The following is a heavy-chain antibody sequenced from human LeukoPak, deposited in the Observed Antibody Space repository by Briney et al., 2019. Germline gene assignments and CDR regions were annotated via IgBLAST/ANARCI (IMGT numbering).Heavy chain of an antibody. V-gene: IGHV1-46*01. J-gene: IGHJ4*02. CDR2: INPSGGST. Sequence: ASVKVSCKASGYTFTSYYMHWVRQAPGQGLEWMGIINPSGGSTSYAQKFQGRVTMTRDTSTSTVYMELSSLRSEDTAVYYCARNGEMATIEVGISLSYFDYWGQGTLFTVSS. D-gene: IGHD5-24*01. CDR1: GYTFTSYY. CDR3: ARNGEMATIEVGISLSYFDY.